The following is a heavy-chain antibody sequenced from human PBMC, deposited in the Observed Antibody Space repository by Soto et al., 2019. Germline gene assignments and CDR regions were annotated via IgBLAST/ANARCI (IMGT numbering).Heavy chain of an antibody. CDR2: ISDDGNNK. J-gene: IGHJ4*02. CDR1: GFTFSRYT. D-gene: IGHD3-10*01. CDR3: ARDDEGGSDCDLGY. V-gene: IGHV3-30-3*01. Sequence: QVQLVESGGGVVQPGRSLRLSCAASGFTFSRYTMHWVCQAPGKGLEWMAFISDDGNNKYYADSVKGQFTISRDNSKNTLYLQMNSLRTEDTAVYYCARDDEGGSDCDLGYWGQGTLVTVSS.